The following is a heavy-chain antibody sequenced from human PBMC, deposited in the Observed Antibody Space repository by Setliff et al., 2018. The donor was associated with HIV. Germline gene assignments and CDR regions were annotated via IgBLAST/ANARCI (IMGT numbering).Heavy chain of an antibody. CDR2: ISAYNGNT. D-gene: IGHD6-13*01. Sequence: GASVKVSCKASGYTFTSYGISWVRQASGQGLEWMGWISAYNGNTDYAQELQGRITLTTDTSTSTAYMELRSLRSDDTAVYYCARATGAADLWGQGTKVTVSS. CDR3: ARATGAADL. V-gene: IGHV1-18*01. J-gene: IGHJ5*02. CDR1: GYTFTSYG.